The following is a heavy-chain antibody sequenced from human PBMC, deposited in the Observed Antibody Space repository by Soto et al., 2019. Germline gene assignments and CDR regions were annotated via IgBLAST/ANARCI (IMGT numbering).Heavy chain of an antibody. CDR2: IYYTGFA. V-gene: IGHV4-59*08. Sequence: QVQLQESGPGLLKPSETLSLTCTVSVGSISSYYWSWLRQPPGKGLEWIGYIYYTGFAIYNPSLNSRVTISVDTSKNQFALTLSAVTAADTAVYYGARPPLPAVSSLYAFEVWGQGTVVTVSS. J-gene: IGHJ3*01. CDR1: VGSISSYY. D-gene: IGHD6-19*01. CDR3: ARPPLPAVSSLYAFEV.